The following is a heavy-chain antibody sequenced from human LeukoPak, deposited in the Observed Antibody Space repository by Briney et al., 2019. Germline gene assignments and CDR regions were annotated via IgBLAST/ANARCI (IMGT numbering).Heavy chain of an antibody. Sequence: PGGSLPHSCPATGFTFSSYWMTWVRQAPGRGREWVANIFEGGRGKNKVDSVRGRFTISRDNAKNSLYLQMDSLRDEDTAMYYCARDVSPSTRGGDCSGGTCYYDAFDLWGQGTMVTVSS. CDR1: GFTFSSYW. D-gene: IGHD2-15*01. J-gene: IGHJ3*01. CDR3: ARDVSPSTRGGDCSGGTCYYDAFDL. V-gene: IGHV3-7*01. CDR2: IFEGGRGK.